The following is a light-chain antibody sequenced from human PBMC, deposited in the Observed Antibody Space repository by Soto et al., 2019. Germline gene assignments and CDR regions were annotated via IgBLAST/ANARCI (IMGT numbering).Light chain of an antibody. CDR2: DSS. CDR3: GTWDSSLSVVV. Sequence: QSVLTQPPSVSAAPGQKVTISCSGSSSNIGNNYVSWYRQLPGTAPKLLIYDSSKRPSGIPDRFSGSKSGTSATLGITGLQTGDEADYYCGTWDSSLSVVVFGGGTKVTVL. V-gene: IGLV1-51*01. CDR1: SSNIGNNY. J-gene: IGLJ2*01.